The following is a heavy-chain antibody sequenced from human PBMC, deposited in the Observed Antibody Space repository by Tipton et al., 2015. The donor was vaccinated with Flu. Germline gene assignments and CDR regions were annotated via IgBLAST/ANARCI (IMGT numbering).Heavy chain of an antibody. CDR3: ASEGWGAPYFDY. Sequence: SLRLSCAASGFTFSNSWMDWVRHTPGKGLEWVANINGDATEKRYVDSVMGRFTISRDNAKNSLYLQLDNLRAEDTAVYYCASEGWGAPYFDYWGQGTLVTVSS. V-gene: IGHV3-7*01. CDR2: INGDATEK. D-gene: IGHD3-16*01. CDR1: GFTFSNSW. J-gene: IGHJ4*02.